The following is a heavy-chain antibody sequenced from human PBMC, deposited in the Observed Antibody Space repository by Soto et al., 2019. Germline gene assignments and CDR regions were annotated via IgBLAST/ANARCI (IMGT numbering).Heavy chain of an antibody. D-gene: IGHD3-22*01. CDR3: ARDISYDSSGDDAFDI. CDR1: GGSISSDY. Sequence: SETLSLTCTVSGGSISSDYWSWIRQPAGKGLEWFGRIYTSGSTNYNPSLKSRVTMSVDTSKNQFSLKLSSVTAADTAVYYCARDISYDSSGDDAFDIWGQGTMVT. V-gene: IGHV4-4*07. J-gene: IGHJ3*02. CDR2: IYTSGST.